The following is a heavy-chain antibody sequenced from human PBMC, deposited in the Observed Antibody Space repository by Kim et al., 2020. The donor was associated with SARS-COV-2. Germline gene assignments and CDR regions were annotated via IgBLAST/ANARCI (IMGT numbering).Heavy chain of an antibody. D-gene: IGHD2-2*01. CDR1: GGSFSGYY. J-gene: IGHJ6*03. Sequence: SETLSLTCAVYGGSFSGYYWSWIRQPPGKGLDGIGEINHSGSTNYNPALKSLVTISVDTSKNQFSLKLSSVNAADTAVYYCARGPRALVVVVPAAMKKGWYYMDVWGKGTTVTVSS. CDR2: INHSGST. CDR3: ARGPRALVVVVPAAMKKGWYYMDV. V-gene: IGHV4-34*01.